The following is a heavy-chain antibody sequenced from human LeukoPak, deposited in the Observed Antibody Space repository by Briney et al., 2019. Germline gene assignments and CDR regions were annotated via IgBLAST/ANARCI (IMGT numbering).Heavy chain of an antibody. J-gene: IGHJ1*01. Sequence: VSFRRLSSATPGFSLSSYAMHRAPQAPGKGLESVAVIPYDGGNKFYAASVKGRFSISRDNSKTTLYLQMKSLRAEDTAVYYCARTDETAPAEDVQKWGQGKLVTVSS. CDR3: ARTDETAPAEDVQK. CDR2: IPYDGGNK. D-gene: IGHD2-21*02. V-gene: IGHV3-30*07. CDR1: GFSLSSYA.